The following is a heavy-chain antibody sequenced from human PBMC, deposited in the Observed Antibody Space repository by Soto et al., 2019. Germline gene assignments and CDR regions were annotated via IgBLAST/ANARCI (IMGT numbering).Heavy chain of an antibody. CDR2: LYSDGTT. J-gene: IGHJ4*02. V-gene: IGHV3-66*01. CDR1: GLTVSNSY. CDR3: ARDTTVTTPTYFAS. Sequence: EVQLVESGGGLVQPGGSLRLSCADSGLTVSNSYMNWVRQAPGEGLEWVSILYSDGTTYYADSVKGRLTIARDNSKNTLYLQMHRLRADDTAVYYCARDTTVTTPTYFASWGQGTLVIVSS. D-gene: IGHD4-17*01.